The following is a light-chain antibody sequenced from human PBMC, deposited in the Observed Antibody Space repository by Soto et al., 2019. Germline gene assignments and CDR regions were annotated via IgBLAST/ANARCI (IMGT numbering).Light chain of an antibody. CDR3: QQYNNWPEYT. CDR2: DAS. V-gene: IGKV3-11*01. CDR1: QSIRRY. J-gene: IGKJ2*01. Sequence: ESMLTQSPATLSLSPGERATLSCRASQSIRRYLAWYQQKPGQAPRLLIYDASNRVTGVPARFSGSGSGTDFTLTISSLQSEDFAVYYCQQYNNWPEYTFGQGTKVEIK.